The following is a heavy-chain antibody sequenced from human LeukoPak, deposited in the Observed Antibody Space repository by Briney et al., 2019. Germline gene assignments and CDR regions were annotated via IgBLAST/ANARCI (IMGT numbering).Heavy chain of an antibody. J-gene: IGHJ4*02. Sequence: SETLSLTCAVYGGSFSGYYWSWIRQPPGKGLEWIGEINHSGSTNYNPSLKSRVTISVDTSKNQFSLKLSSVTAADTAVYYCARREILGYCSSTSCYRARHFDYWGQGTLVTVSS. CDR1: GGSFSGYY. D-gene: IGHD2-2*02. CDR3: ARREILGYCSSTSCYRARHFDY. V-gene: IGHV4-34*01. CDR2: INHSGST.